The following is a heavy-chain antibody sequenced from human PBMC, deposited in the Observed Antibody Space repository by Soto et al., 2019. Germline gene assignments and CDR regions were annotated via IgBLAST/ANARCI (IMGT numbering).Heavy chain of an antibody. CDR1: GYSIASGYY. J-gene: IGHJ6*02. D-gene: IGHD3-22*01. CDR3: ARDRLITMIVVATGYGMDV. V-gene: IGHV4-38-2*02. Sequence: SETLSLTCAVAGYSIASGYYWAWIRQSPGKGLEWIGSIYHAGSVHYNPSLNSRVAVSLETSKNHFSLKLTSVTAADTAVYYCARDRLITMIVVATGYGMDVWGQGTTVTVSS. CDR2: IYHAGSV.